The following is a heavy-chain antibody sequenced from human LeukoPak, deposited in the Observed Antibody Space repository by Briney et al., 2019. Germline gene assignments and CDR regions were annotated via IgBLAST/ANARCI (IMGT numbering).Heavy chain of an antibody. CDR2: IYYSGST. CDR1: GGSISSSSYY. CDR3: ASPAVVMEDSYTYYMDV. Sequence: SETLSLTGTVSGGSISSSSYYWGWIRQPPGKGLEWIGSIYYSGSTYYNPSLKSRVTISVDTSKNQFSLKLSSVTAADTAVYFCASPAVVMEDSYTYYMDVWGKGTTVTVS. J-gene: IGHJ6*03. V-gene: IGHV4-39*07. D-gene: IGHD3-22*01.